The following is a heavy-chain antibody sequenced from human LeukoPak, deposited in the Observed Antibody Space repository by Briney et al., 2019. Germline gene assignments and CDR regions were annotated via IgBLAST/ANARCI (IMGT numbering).Heavy chain of an antibody. CDR3: ARGLPYSSGVGYYYYYGMDV. CDR2: MNPDSGNT. J-gene: IGHJ6*02. V-gene: IGHV1-8*01. D-gene: IGHD6-19*01. CDR1: GYTVTSYD. Sequence: ASVKVSRKASGYTVTSYDINWVRQATGQGLEWMGWMNPDSGNTGYAQKFQGRVTMTRNTSISTAYMELSSLRSEDTAVYYCARGLPYSSGVGYYYYYGMDVWGQGTTVIVSS.